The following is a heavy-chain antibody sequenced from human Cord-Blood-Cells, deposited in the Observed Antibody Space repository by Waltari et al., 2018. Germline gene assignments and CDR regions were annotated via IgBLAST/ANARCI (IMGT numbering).Heavy chain of an antibody. Sequence: QVQLVQSGAEVKKPGSSVKVSCKAYGGTFSNYAISWVRQAPGQGLEWMGGIIPIFGTANYAQKFQGRVTITADESTSTAYMELSSLRSEDTAVYYCARGRGYCSSTSCHWDAFDIWGQGTMVTVSS. CDR2: IIPIFGTA. D-gene: IGHD2-2*01. J-gene: IGHJ3*02. CDR1: GGTFSNYA. V-gene: IGHV1-69*01. CDR3: ARGRGYCSSTSCHWDAFDI.